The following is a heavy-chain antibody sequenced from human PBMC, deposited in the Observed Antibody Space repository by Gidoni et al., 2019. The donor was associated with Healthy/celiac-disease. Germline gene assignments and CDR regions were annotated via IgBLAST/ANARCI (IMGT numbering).Heavy chain of an antibody. D-gene: IGHD3-16*01. Sequence: QVQLQESGPGLVKPSETLSLTCTVSGYSISSGYYWGWIRQPPGKGLEWIGSIYHSGSNYYNPSLKSRVTISVDTSKNQFSLKLSSVTAADTAVYYCARLMITSFDYWGQGTLVTVSS. V-gene: IGHV4-38-2*02. CDR2: IYHSGSN. J-gene: IGHJ4*02. CDR1: GYSISSGYY. CDR3: ARLMITSFDY.